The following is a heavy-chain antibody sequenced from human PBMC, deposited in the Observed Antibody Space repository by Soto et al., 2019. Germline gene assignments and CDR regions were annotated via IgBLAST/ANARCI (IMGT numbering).Heavy chain of an antibody. CDR3: ARRGGTISYYYYGMDV. V-gene: IGHV5-51*01. Sequence: GESLKISCKGSGYSFTNYWIGWGRQMPGKGLEWMGIIYPGDSDTTYSPSFQGQVTISADKSISTAYLQWSSLKASDTAMYYCARRGGTISYYYYGMDVWGQGTTVTVSS. CDR1: GYSFTNYW. CDR2: IYPGDSDT. J-gene: IGHJ6*02. D-gene: IGHD1-7*01.